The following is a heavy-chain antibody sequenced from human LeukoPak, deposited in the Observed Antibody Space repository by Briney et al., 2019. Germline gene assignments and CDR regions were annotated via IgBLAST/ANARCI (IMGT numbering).Heavy chain of an antibody. J-gene: IGHJ3*01. CDR3: AKDLWDHYDTGFHGYAFDL. Sequence: GGSLRLSCAAAGFTFSSYGIHWVRQAPGKGLEWVALIWYDGTNKYYADSVKGRFTISRDNSKNTLYLQMNSLRAEDTAVYYCAKDLWDHYDTGFHGYAFDLWGQGTMVTVSS. CDR2: IWYDGTNK. V-gene: IGHV3-33*06. CDR1: GFTFSSYG. D-gene: IGHD3-22*01.